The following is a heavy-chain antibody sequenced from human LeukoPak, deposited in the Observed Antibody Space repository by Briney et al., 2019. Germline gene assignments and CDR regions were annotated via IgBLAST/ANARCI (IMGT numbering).Heavy chain of an antibody. CDR2: IYYSGST. CDR3: ARHLRDGPLYYYYYGMDV. J-gene: IGHJ6*02. V-gene: IGHV4-34*01. D-gene: IGHD3-3*02. CDR1: GGSFSGYY. Sequence: SETLSLTCAVYGGSFSGYYWSWIRQPPGKGLEWIGSIYYSGSTYYNPSLKSRVTISVDTSKNQFSLKLSSVTAADTAVYYCARHLRDGPLYYYYYGMDVWGQGTTVTVSS.